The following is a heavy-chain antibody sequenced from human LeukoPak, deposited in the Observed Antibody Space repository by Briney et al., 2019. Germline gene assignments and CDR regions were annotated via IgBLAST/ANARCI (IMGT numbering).Heavy chain of an antibody. CDR1: GYTFTTYG. Sequence: ASVKVSCKAPGYTFTTYGVSWVRQAPGQGLEWMGWISGYDGNTNYAQKLRGRVTMTTDTSTSTAYMDLRSLRSDGTALYYCARTVTTSSYYFDYWGQGTLVTVSS. J-gene: IGHJ4*02. CDR3: ARTVTTSSYYFDY. V-gene: IGHV1-18*01. D-gene: IGHD4-17*01. CDR2: ISGYDGNT.